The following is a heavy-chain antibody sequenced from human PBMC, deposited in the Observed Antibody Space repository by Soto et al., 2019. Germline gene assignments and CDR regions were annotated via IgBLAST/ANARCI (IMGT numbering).Heavy chain of an antibody. V-gene: IGHV3-23*01. Sequence: EVQLLESGGGLVQPGGSLRLSCAASGFTFGSYAMSWVRQAPGKGLEWVSAISGSGGSTYYADSVKGRFTISRDNSKNTLYLQMNSLRAEDTAVYYCAKNQWLIHWYFDLWGRGTLVTVSS. CDR2: ISGSGGST. D-gene: IGHD6-19*01. CDR1: GFTFGSYA. CDR3: AKNQWLIHWYFDL. J-gene: IGHJ2*01.